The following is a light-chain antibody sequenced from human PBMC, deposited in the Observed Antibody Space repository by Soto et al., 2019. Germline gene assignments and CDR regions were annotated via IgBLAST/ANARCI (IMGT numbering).Light chain of an antibody. CDR2: AAS. V-gene: IGKV1-39*01. J-gene: IGKJ2*01. Sequence: DIQMTQSPSSLSASVGDRVSITCRASQSISTYLNWYQQTPGKAPELLIYAASRLQSGVTSRFSGRGSGTDFTLTITNLQPEDFATYYCQQSYTIPYTFGQGTKLEI. CDR1: QSISTY. CDR3: QQSYTIPYT.